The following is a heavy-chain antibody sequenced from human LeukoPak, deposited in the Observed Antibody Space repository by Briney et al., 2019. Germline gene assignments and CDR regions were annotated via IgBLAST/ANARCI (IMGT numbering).Heavy chain of an antibody. CDR3: ASSMITFGGDDAFDI. D-gene: IGHD3-16*01. Sequence: GGSLRLSCAASGFTFSSYSMNWVRQAPGKGLEWVSSISSSSSYIYYADSVKGRFTISRDNAKNSLYLQMNSLRAEDTAVYYCASSMITFGGDDAFDIWGQGTMVTDSS. V-gene: IGHV3-21*01. CDR1: GFTFSSYS. CDR2: ISSSSSYI. J-gene: IGHJ3*02.